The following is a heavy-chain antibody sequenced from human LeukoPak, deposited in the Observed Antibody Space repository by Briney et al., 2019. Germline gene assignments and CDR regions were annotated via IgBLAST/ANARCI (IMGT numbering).Heavy chain of an antibody. V-gene: IGHV3-30-3*01. CDR3: ARDHIPMVRENWFDP. J-gene: IGHJ5*02. CDR2: ISYDGSNK. CDR1: GFTFSSYA. D-gene: IGHD3-10*01. Sequence: GGSLRLSCAASGFTFSSYAMHWVRQAPGKGLEWVAVISYDGSNKYYADSVKGRFTISRDTSKSTLYLQLNSLRPEDTAVYYCARDHIPMVRENWFDPWGQGTLVTVS.